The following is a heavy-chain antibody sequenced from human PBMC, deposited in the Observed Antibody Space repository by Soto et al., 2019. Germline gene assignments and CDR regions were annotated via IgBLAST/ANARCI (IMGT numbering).Heavy chain of an antibody. J-gene: IGHJ6*02. CDR2: IIPIFGTA. Sequence: SVKVSCKASGGTFSSYAISWVRQAPGQGLEWMGGIIPIFGTANYAQKFQGRVTITADESTSTAYMELSSLRSEDTAVYYCATDRPFYYILTGLYYYYGMDVWGQGTTVTVSS. CDR3: ATDRPFYYILTGLYYYYGMDV. CDR1: GGTFSSYA. D-gene: IGHD3-9*01. V-gene: IGHV1-69*13.